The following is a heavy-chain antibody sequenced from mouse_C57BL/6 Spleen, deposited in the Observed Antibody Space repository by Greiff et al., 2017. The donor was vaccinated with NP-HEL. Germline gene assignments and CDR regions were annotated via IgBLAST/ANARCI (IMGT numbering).Heavy chain of an antibody. Sequence: EVQLVESGGGLVQPGGSLSLSCAASGFTFTDYYMSWVRQPPGKALEWLGFIRNKANGYTTEYSASVKGRFTISRDNSQSILYLQMNALRAEDSAKYYGARYSDDDPYWYFDGWGTGTTVTVSS. J-gene: IGHJ1*03. CDR2: IRNKANGYTT. V-gene: IGHV7-3*01. CDR3: ARYSDDDPYWYFDG. D-gene: IGHD2-4*01. CDR1: GFTFTDYY.